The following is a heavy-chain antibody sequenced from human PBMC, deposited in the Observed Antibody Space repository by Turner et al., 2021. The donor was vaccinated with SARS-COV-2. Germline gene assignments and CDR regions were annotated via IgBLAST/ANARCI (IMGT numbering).Heavy chain of an antibody. CDR3: ARAKGPSLYRSYYNPTFFDP. CDR1: GGSFSGFY. J-gene: IGHJ5*02. Sequence: QVQLQQWGAGLLKTSETLSLTCDVHGGSFSGFYLTWIRQSPGKGLEWIGEINDSGSTTYNPSLKSRLTISVDTSKNQFSLKLTSVTAADTAVYYCARAKGPSLYRSYYNPTFFDPWGQGILVTVSS. CDR2: INDSGST. D-gene: IGHD1-26*01. V-gene: IGHV4-34*01.